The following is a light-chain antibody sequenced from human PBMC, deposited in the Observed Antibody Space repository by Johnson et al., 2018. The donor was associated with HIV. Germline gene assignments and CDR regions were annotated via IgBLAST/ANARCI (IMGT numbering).Light chain of an antibody. CDR2: EDK. V-gene: IGLV1-51*02. CDR1: SSNIGNNY. J-gene: IGLJ1*01. Sequence: QSVLTQPPSVSAAPGQKVTISCSGSSSNIGNNYVSWYQQFPGAAPKLLIYEDKKRPSGIPDRFSGSKSGTSATLGITGLQTGDEADYYCGTWDSSLSALYVFGTGTKVAVL. CDR3: GTWDSSLSALYV.